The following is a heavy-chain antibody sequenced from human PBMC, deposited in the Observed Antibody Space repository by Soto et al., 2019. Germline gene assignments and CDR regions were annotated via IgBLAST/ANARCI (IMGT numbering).Heavy chain of an antibody. J-gene: IGHJ6*02. V-gene: IGHV1-3*01. D-gene: IGHD3-10*01. CDR2: INAGNGNT. CDR1: GYTFTSYA. CDR3: AIDLGGSGSVDHYGMAV. Sequence: ASVKVSCKASGYTFTSYAMHWVRQAPGQRLEWMGWINAGNGNTKYSQKFQGRVTITRDTSTSTVYMELSSLRSEDTAVYYCAIDLGGSGSVDHYGMAVWGQGTTVTVSS.